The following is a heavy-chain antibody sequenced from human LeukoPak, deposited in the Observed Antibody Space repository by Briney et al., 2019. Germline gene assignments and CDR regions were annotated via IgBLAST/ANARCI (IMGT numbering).Heavy chain of an antibody. CDR1: GFTVSSNY. CDR3: ARDWGSPYFYGMDV. D-gene: IGHD3-16*01. Sequence: GGSLRLSCAASGFTVSSNYMSWVRQAPGKGLEWVSVIYSGGNTYYADSVKGRFTISRDDSKNTLFLQMNSLGAEDTAVYYCARDWGSPYFYGMDVWGQGTTVTVYS. V-gene: IGHV3-53*01. CDR2: IYSGGNT. J-gene: IGHJ6*02.